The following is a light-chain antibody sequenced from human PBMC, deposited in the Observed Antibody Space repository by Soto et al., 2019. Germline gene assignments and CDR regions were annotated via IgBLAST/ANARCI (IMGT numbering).Light chain of an antibody. V-gene: IGKV3-11*01. CDR3: QQRSNWPLT. Sequence: DIVLTQSPATLSLAPGERATLSCRASQRVSSSLAWYQQKPGQAPRLLIYDASNRATGVPARFSGSGSGTDFTLTISSLEPEDFAVYYCQQRSNWPLTFGPGTKVDIK. J-gene: IGKJ3*01. CDR1: QRVSSS. CDR2: DAS.